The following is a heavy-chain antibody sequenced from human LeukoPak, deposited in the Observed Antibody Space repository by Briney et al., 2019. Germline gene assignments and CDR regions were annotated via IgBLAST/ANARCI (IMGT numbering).Heavy chain of an antibody. D-gene: IGHD3-22*01. V-gene: IGHV1-69*13. CDR1: GGTFSSYA. CDR3: ARSAWSYYDSSGY. J-gene: IGHJ4*02. CDR2: IIPIFGTA. Sequence: GASVKVSCKASGGTFSSYAISWVRQAPGQGLEWMGGIIPIFGTANYAQKFQGRVTITADESTSTAYMELSRLRSDDTAVYYCARSAWSYYDSSGYWGQGTLVTVSS.